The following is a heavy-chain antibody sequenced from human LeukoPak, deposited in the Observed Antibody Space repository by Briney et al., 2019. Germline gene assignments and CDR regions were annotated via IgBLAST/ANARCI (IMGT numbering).Heavy chain of an antibody. CDR1: GFTFSSYE. Sequence: PGGSLRLSCAASGFTFSSYEMNWVRQAPGKGLEWVSYVSSSGSTIYYADSVKGRFTISRDNAKNSLYLQMNSLRAEDTAVYYCAFGADSSGYPKYYFDYWGQGTLVTVSS. D-gene: IGHD3-22*01. CDR2: VSSSGSTI. CDR3: AFGADSSGYPKYYFDY. V-gene: IGHV3-48*03. J-gene: IGHJ4*02.